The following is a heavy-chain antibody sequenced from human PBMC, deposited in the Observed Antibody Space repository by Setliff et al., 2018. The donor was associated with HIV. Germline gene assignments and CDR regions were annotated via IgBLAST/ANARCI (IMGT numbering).Heavy chain of an antibody. J-gene: IGHJ3*02. CDR2: VDPSGGST. Sequence: GASVKVSCKASGYIFTSYYMHWLRQVPGQGLEWMGIVDPSGGSTHYAQKFEGRVTMTRDTSTSTFHMELSSLRSEDTAVYYCARALGGGAFDIWGQGTMVTVSS. CDR1: GYIFTSYY. V-gene: IGHV1-46*01. D-gene: IGHD3-16*01. CDR3: ARALGGGAFDI.